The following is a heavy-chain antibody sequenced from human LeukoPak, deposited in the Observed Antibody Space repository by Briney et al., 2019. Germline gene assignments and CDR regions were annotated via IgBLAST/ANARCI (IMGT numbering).Heavy chain of an antibody. CDR2: IFGNGDNT. Sequence: GGSLRLSCAASGFTFSSYAMNWVRQAPGKGLEWVSIIFGNGDNTYYADSVKGRFTVSRDNSKDTLYLQMNDLRPDDTAIYYCAKRNTMVRGGPCFDYWGQGLLVTVSS. CDR3: AKRNTMVRGGPCFDY. V-gene: IGHV3-23*01. D-gene: IGHD3-10*01. J-gene: IGHJ4*02. CDR1: GFTFSSYA.